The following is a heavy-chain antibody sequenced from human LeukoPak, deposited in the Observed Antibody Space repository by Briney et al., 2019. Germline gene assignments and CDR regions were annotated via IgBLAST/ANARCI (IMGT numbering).Heavy chain of an antibody. CDR1: GFTFNTYA. CDR3: AKKLVGSYPFDY. J-gene: IGHJ4*02. D-gene: IGHD1-26*01. V-gene: IGHV3-23*01. Sequence: GGSLRLSCAASGFTFNTYAMSWVRQAPGKGLEWVSVISGSGGTSYYADSVKGRFTISRDNSKNTLYLQMNSLRAEDTAVYYCAKKLVGSYPFDYWGQGTPVTVSS. CDR2: ISGSGGTS.